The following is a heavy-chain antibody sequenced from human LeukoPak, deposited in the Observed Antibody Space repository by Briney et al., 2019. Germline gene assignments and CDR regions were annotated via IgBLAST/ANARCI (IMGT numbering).Heavy chain of an antibody. J-gene: IGHJ4*02. D-gene: IGHD5-24*01. CDR2: IYYSGST. V-gene: IGHV4-31*03. CDR1: GGSISRGGYH. CDR3: ARTIRAPAHFDY. Sequence: SETLSLTCTVSGGSISRGGYHWSWIRQQPGKGLEWIGYIYYSGSTYYNPSLKSRVTISVDTSKNQFSLKLSSVTAPDTAVYYCARTIRAPAHFDYWGQGTLVTVSS.